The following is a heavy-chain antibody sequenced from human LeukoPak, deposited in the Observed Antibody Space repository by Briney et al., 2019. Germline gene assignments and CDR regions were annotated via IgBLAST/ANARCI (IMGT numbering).Heavy chain of an antibody. CDR1: AFSFSYYS. D-gene: IGHD3-22*01. CDR3: ARLYSSGYYYYLDY. V-gene: IGHV3-48*04. J-gene: IGHJ4*02. CDR2: ISSSSSTI. Sequence: TGGSLILSCAASAFSFSYYSMNWVRQAPGKGLEWVAYISSSSSTIYYADSVKGRFTISRDNAKNSLYLQMNSLRAEDTALYYCARLYSSGYYYYLDYWGQGTLVTVSS.